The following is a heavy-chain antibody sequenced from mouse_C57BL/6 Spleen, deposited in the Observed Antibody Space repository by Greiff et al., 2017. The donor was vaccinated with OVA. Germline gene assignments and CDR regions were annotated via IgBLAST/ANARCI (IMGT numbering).Heavy chain of an antibody. CDR1: GFNIKDYY. CDR2: IDPEDGET. J-gene: IGHJ2*01. D-gene: IGHD1-1*01. CDR3: ASYYGSSYLHFDY. V-gene: IGHV14-2*01. Sequence: EVQGVESGAELVKPGASVKLSCTASGFNIKDYYMHWVKQRTEQGLEWIGRIDPEDGETKYAPKFQGKATITADTSSNTAYLQLSSLTSEDTAVYYCASYYGSSYLHFDYWGQGTTLTVSA.